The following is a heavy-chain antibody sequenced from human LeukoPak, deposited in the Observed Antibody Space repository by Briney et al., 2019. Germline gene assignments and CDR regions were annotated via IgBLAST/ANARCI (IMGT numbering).Heavy chain of an antibody. D-gene: IGHD2-2*02. J-gene: IGHJ3*02. Sequence: RGSLRLSCAASGFTVSSNYMSWVRQAPGKGLEWVSVIYSGGSTYYADSVKGRFTISRDNSKNTLYLQMNSLRAEDTAVYYCARAGCSSTSCYTTDAFDIWGQGTMVTVSS. CDR2: IYSGGST. CDR3: ARAGCSSTSCYTTDAFDI. CDR1: GFTVSSNY. V-gene: IGHV3-66*01.